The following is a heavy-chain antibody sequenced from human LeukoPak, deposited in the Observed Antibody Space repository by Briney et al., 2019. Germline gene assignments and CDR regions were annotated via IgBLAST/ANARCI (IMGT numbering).Heavy chain of an antibody. CDR2: ITSSSSYI. J-gene: IGHJ4*02. Sequence: KTGGSLRLSCAASGFTFSSYTMNWVRQAPGKGLEWVSSITSSSSYIYCADSVKGRFTISRDNAKNSLYLQMKSLRAEDTAVYYCARGGYGDYESGYFDYWGQGTLVTVSS. CDR1: GFTFSSYT. V-gene: IGHV3-21*01. D-gene: IGHD4-17*01. CDR3: ARGGYGDYESGYFDY.